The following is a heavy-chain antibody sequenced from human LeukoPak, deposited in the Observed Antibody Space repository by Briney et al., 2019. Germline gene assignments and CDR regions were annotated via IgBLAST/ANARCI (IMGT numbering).Heavy chain of an antibody. J-gene: IGHJ4*02. CDR2: IHYIGST. CDR1: GGSISSYF. D-gene: IGHD5-24*01. CDR3: ASTRRDGYPFDY. Sequence: PSETLSLTCTVSGGSISSYFWTWIRQPPGKGLEWIGYIHYIGSTNYNPSLKSRVTVSVDTSKNQFSLRLSSVTAADTAVYYCASTRRDGYPFDYWGQGTLVTVSS. V-gene: IGHV4-59*01.